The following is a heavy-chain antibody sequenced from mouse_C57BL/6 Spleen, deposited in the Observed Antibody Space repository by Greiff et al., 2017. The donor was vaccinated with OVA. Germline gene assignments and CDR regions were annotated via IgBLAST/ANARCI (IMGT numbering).Heavy chain of an antibody. V-gene: IGHV1-82*01. D-gene: IGHD1-1*01. CDR1: GYAFSSSW. Sequence: QVQLQPSGPELVKPGASVKISCKASGYAFSSSWMNWVKQRPGKGLEWIGRIYPGDGDPNYNGKFKGKATLTADKSSSTAYMQLSSLTSEDSAVYFCARRYYGSRAMDYWGQGTSVTVSS. CDR3: ARRYYGSRAMDY. J-gene: IGHJ4*01. CDR2: IYPGDGDP.